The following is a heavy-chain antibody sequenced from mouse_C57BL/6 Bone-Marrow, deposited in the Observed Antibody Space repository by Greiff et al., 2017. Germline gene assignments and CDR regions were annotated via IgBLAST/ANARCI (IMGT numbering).Heavy chain of an antibody. V-gene: IGHV1-82*01. CDR2: IYPGDGDT. D-gene: IGHD2-3*01. CDR1: GYAFSSSW. CDR3: ARRGYSYYFDY. Sequence: VKLVESAPELVKPGASVKISCKASGYAFSSSWMNWVKQRPGKGLEWIGRIYPGDGDTNYNGKFKGKATLTADKSSSTAYMQLSSLTSEDSAVYFCARRGYSYYFDYWGQGTTLTVSS. J-gene: IGHJ2*01.